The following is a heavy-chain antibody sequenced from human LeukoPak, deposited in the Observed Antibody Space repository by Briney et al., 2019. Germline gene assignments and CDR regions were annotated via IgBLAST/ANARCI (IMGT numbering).Heavy chain of an antibody. CDR1: GGSFSGYY. D-gene: IGHD6-6*01. V-gene: IGHV4-34*01. CDR3: ARGKAAKAARPLFDY. CDR2: INHSGST. Sequence: SETLSLTCAVYGGSFSGYYWSWIRQPPGKGLEWLGEINHSGSTNYNPSLKSRVTISVDTSKNQSSLKLNSVTAADTAVYYCARGKAAKAARPLFDYWGQGTLVTVSS. J-gene: IGHJ4*02.